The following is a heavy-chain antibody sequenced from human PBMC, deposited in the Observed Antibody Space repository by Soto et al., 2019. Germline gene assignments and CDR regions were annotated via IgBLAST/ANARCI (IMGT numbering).Heavy chain of an antibody. D-gene: IGHD1-26*01. J-gene: IGHJ4*02. CDR1: GGSVSNSY. Sequence: QVQLQESGPGLVKPSETLSLTCTVSGGSVSNSYWGWIRQPPGKGLEWVAYDYYSGSTNDNPSLCSRVTISVDKSKNQFSLKMTSVTGADTAVYYCARGRSHEWELLVQYFDYWGQGTLVTVSS. CDR3: ARGRSHEWELLVQYFDY. CDR2: DYYSGST. V-gene: IGHV4-59*02.